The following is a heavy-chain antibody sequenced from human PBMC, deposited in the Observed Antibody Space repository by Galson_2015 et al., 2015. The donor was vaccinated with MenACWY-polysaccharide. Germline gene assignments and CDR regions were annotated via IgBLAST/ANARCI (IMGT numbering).Heavy chain of an antibody. Sequence: WIGYIYHSGSTYYNPSLKSRVTISVDRSKNQFSLKLSSVTAADTAVYYCARVDTATYHGMDVWGQGTTVTVSS. CDR2: IYHSGST. J-gene: IGHJ6*02. CDR3: ARVDTATYHGMDV. V-gene: IGHV4-30-2*01. D-gene: IGHD5-18*01.